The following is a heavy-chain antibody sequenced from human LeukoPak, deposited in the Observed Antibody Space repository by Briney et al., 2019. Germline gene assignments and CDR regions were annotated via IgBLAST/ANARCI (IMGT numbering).Heavy chain of an antibody. CDR3: ARHARSIVAVVAASSPFDY. Sequence: SETLSLTCTVSGGSISSSSYYWGWIRQPPGKGLEWIGSIYYSGSTYYNPSLKSRVTISVDTSKNQFSLKLSSVTAADTAVYYCARHARSIVAVVAASSPFDYWGQGTLVTVSS. J-gene: IGHJ4*02. D-gene: IGHD2-15*01. V-gene: IGHV4-39*01. CDR1: GGSISSSSYY. CDR2: IYYSGST.